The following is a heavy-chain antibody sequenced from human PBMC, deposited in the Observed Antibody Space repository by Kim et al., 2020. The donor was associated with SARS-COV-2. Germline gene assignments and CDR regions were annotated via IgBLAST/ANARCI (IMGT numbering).Heavy chain of an antibody. CDR2: IKQDGSEK. CDR1: GFTFSSYW. CDR3: ARELSGGFGELKNYYYYSGMDV. J-gene: IGHJ6*02. D-gene: IGHD3-10*01. Sequence: GGSLRLSCAASGFTFSSYWMSWVRQAPGKGLEWVANIKQDGSEKYYVDSVKGRFTISRDNAKNSLYLQMNSLRAEDTAVYYCARELSGGFGELKNYYYYSGMDVWGQGTTVTVSS. V-gene: IGHV3-7*01.